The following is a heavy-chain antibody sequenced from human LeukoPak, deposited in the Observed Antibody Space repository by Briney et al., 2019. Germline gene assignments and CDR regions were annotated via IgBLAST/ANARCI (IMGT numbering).Heavy chain of an antibody. Sequence: PGGSLRLFCAASGFTVSSNYMSWVRQSPGKGLEWVSVIYSGGSTYYADSVEGRFTISRDNSKNTLYLQMNSLRAEDTAVYYCARTHSSTYYYYYGMDVWGQGTTVTVSS. CDR3: ARTHSSTYYYYYGMDV. CDR1: GFTVSSNY. CDR2: IYSGGST. J-gene: IGHJ6*02. D-gene: IGHD2-2*01. V-gene: IGHV3-53*01.